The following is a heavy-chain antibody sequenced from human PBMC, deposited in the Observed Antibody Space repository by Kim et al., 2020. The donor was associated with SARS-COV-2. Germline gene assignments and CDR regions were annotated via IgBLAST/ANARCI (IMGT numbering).Heavy chain of an antibody. CDR1: GFTFSNHG. J-gene: IGHJ4*02. D-gene: IGHD4-17*01. CDR2: IWYDGSNE. Sequence: GGALRLSCAASGFTFSNHGMHWVRQAPGKGLEWVAFIWYDGSNEYYTDSVKGRFTISRDNSKNTLYLQKNSLRADDTAVYYCERDLLPDHVDYHRFEYWGQGPLVTVSS. V-gene: IGHV3-33*01. CDR3: ERDLLPDHVDYHRFEY.